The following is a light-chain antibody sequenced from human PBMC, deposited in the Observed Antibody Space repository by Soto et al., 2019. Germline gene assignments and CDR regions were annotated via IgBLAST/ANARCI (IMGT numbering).Light chain of an antibody. CDR3: TSYAGGNNV. J-gene: IGLJ1*01. V-gene: IGLV2-8*01. CDR2: EVN. CDR1: SSDVGGYNY. Sequence: QSALTQPPSASGSPGQSVTISCTGTSSDVGGYNYVSWYQQNPGKVPKLMIYEVNKRPSVVPDRFSGSKSGNTASLTVSGLQAEDEADYYCTSYAGGNNVFGTGTKVTVL.